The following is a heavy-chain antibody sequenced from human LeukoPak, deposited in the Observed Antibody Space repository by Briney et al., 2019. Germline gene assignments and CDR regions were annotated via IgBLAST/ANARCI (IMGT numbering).Heavy chain of an antibody. CDR2: INPNSGGT. D-gene: IGHD6-13*01. Sequence: ASVKVSCKASGYTFSGYYMHWVRQAPGQGLEWMGWINPNSGGTNYAQKFQGWVTMTRDTSITAAYMELSRLKSDDTAVYYCARSYGSSWPSYYGMDVWGQGTTVTVSS. V-gene: IGHV1-2*04. J-gene: IGHJ6*02. CDR1: GYTFSGYY. CDR3: ARSYGSSWPSYYGMDV.